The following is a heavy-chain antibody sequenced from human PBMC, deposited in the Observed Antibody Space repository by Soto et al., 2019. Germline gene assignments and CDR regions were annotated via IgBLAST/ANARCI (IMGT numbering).Heavy chain of an antibody. CDR1: GGTFSSYA. CDR2: IIPIFGTE. CDR3: ARDAYCSGGSCYGGLDA. Sequence: SVKVSCKASGGTFSSYAITWVRQAPGQGLEWMGGIIPIFGTENYAQKFQGRVTITADESTSTAFMELSSLRSEDTAVYYCARDAYCSGGSCYGGLDAWGQGTTVTV. D-gene: IGHD2-15*01. V-gene: IGHV1-69*13. J-gene: IGHJ6*02.